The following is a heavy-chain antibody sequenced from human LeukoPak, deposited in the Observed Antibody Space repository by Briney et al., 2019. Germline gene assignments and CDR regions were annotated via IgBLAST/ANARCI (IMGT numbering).Heavy chain of an antibody. D-gene: IGHD6-13*01. CDR1: GFTFSSYS. CDR3: ARATVAAAADYYYGMDV. Sequence: GGSLRLSCAASGFTFSSYSMNWVRQAPGKGQEWVSSISSSSSYIYYADSVKGRFTISRDNAKNSLYLQMNSLRAEDTAVYYCARATVAAAADYYYGMDVWGQGTTVTVCS. CDR2: ISSSSSYI. V-gene: IGHV3-21*01. J-gene: IGHJ6*02.